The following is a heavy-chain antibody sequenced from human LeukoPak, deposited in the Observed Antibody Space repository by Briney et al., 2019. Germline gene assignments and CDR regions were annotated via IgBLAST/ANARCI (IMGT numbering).Heavy chain of an antibody. J-gene: IGHJ6*02. V-gene: IGHV3-7*01. Sequence: GGSLRLSCAASGFIFENYAMSWVRQAPGKGLEWVANMNRDGSEKNYVDSIKGRFTISRDNAANSLYLQMNSLRVEDTAVYYCARDGGIIRFGGQDVWGQGTTVIVS. CDR3: ARDGGIIRFGGQDV. D-gene: IGHD3-16*01. CDR1: GFIFENYA. CDR2: MNRDGSEK.